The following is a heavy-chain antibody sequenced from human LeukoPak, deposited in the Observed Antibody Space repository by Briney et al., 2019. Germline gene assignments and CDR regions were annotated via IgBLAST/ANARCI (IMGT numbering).Heavy chain of an antibody. J-gene: IGHJ4*01. V-gene: IGHV3-66*01. D-gene: IGHD3-10*01. CDR1: GFTFSXYX. Sequence: LSCXXXGFTFSXYXXHWVRQAPGXGLXGVSVXFSGGSTYYADSVRGRFTISRDNAKNTLYLQMNRLRAEDTAVYYCAREGRKWGSGXLXXXXXWG. CDR3: AREGRKWGSGXLXXXXX. CDR2: XFSGGST.